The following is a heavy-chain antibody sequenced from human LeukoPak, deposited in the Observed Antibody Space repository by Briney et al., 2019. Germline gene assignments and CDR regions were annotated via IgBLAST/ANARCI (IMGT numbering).Heavy chain of an antibody. V-gene: IGHV3-23*01. CDR2: ISGSGGST. J-gene: IGHJ4*02. CDR1: GFTFSSYG. Sequence: GGTLRLSCAASGFTFSSYGMSWVRQAPGKGLEWVSAISGSGGSTCYADSVKGRFTISRDNSKNTLYLQMNSLRAEDTAVYYCARDGKSYDSSGYTYWGQGTLVTVSS. D-gene: IGHD3-22*01. CDR3: ARDGKSYDSSGYTY.